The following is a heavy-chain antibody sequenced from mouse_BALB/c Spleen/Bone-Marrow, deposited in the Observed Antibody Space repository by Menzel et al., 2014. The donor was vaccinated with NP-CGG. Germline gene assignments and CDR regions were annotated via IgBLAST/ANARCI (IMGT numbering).Heavy chain of an antibody. Sequence: VQLQQSGAELVKPGASVKKSCKASGYTFTSYWMHWVKQRPGQGLEWIGVIDPSDSYTSYNQKFRGKATLTVDTSSSTAYMQLSSLTSEDSAVYYCTRRGYYAMDYLCQGTSVTVAS. CDR1: GYTFTSYW. CDR3: TRRGYYAMDY. CDR2: IDPSDSYT. J-gene: IGHJ4*01. V-gene: IGHV1S127*01.